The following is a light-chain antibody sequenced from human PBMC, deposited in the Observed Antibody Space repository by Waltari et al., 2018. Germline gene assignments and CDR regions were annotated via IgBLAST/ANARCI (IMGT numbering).Light chain of an antibody. CDR2: CAS. J-gene: IGKJ1*01. CDR3: LQYLHTPRT. CDR1: QSLLYTSNNKNS. Sequence: DVVMTQSPDSLAVSLGERATINCKSSQSLLYTSNNKNSLAWYPQKPGQPPKILIYCASIRESGVPDRFSGSGSGTDFTLTISGLQAEDVASYFCLQYLHTPRTFGQGTKVEIK. V-gene: IGKV4-1*01.